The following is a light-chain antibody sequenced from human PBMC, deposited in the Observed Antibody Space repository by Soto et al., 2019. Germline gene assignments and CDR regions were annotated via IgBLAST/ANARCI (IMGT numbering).Light chain of an antibody. V-gene: IGLV2-11*01. CDR1: SSDVGGYDY. J-gene: IGLJ1*01. Sequence: QSVLTQPRSVSGSPGQSVTISCTGASSDVGGYDYVSWYQQHPGKAPKLMIYDVSKRPSGVPDHFSGSKSGNTASLTISGLQAEDEADYYCCSYEGSYIFVFGTGTKLTVL. CDR2: DVS. CDR3: CSYEGSYIFV.